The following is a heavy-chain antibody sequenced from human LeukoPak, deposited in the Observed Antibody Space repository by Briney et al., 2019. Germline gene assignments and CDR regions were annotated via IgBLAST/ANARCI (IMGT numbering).Heavy chain of an antibody. CDR2: ISYDGSNK. CDR3: AKEGSSGWYDALDY. CDR1: GFTFSSYG. D-gene: IGHD6-19*01. J-gene: IGHJ4*02. V-gene: IGHV3-30*18. Sequence: GRSLRLSCAASGFTFSSYGMHWVRQAPGKGLKWVAVISYDGSNKYYADSVKGRFTISRDNSKNTLYLQMNSLRAEDTAVCYCAKEGSSGWYDALDYWGQGTLVTVSS.